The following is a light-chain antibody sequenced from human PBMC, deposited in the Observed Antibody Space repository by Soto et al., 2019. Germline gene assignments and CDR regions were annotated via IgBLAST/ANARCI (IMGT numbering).Light chain of an antibody. CDR3: QQYNTYSKT. V-gene: IGKV1-5*01. Sequence: DIQITQSPSTLSSSLLDRLTITCRASQSISSWLAWYQQRPGKAPKLLIFDASSLESGVPSRFSGSGSGTEFTLTISSLQPDDFATYYCQQYNTYSKTFGQGTKVDI. CDR1: QSISSW. J-gene: IGKJ1*01. CDR2: DAS.